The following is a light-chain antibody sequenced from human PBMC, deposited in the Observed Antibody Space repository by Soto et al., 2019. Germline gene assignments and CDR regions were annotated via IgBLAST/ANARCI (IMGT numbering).Light chain of an antibody. V-gene: IGKV1-27*01. Sequence: ILMTQSPSSLSAFVGDRVTITCRASQDIGNFLAWYQQKPGKVPKLLIYAASTLQSGVPSRFIGSGSGTDFTLTISSLQPEDVATYYCQKCKVAPFTFGGGTKEEIK. J-gene: IGKJ4*01. CDR1: QDIGNF. CDR3: QKCKVAPFT. CDR2: AAS.